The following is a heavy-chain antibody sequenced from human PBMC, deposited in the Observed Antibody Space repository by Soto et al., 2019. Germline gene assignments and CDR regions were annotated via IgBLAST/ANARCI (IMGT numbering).Heavy chain of an antibody. Sequence: PSETLSLTCTFSGYSITSDYSCLSWIRQPPGEGLEWIGHIFDSGTTYTNPSLRSQVAISLDTSKNHFSLTLSSVTAADTAVYYCARGPSGDKVHYWGQGALVTVSS. CDR1: GYSITSDYSC. D-gene: IGHD7-27*01. J-gene: IGHJ4*02. CDR2: IFDSGTT. CDR3: ARGPSGDKVHY. V-gene: IGHV4-30-4*01.